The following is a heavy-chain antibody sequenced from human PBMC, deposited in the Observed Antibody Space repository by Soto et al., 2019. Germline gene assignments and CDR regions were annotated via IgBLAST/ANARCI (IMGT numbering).Heavy chain of an antibody. Sequence: QLQLQESGPGLVKHSETLSLTCTVSGGSISTTSCYWAWIRQPPGKWLEWIGSINYSGTTYYTSSHRSRVTMSVDTSKNQFSLKMSSVTAADTSVYYCGRLIHCLTTSCYFDSWGQGALVTVSS. V-gene: IGHV4-39*01. CDR1: GGSISTTSCY. J-gene: IGHJ4*02. CDR3: GRLIHCLTTSCYFDS. CDR2: INYSGTT. D-gene: IGHD2-2*01.